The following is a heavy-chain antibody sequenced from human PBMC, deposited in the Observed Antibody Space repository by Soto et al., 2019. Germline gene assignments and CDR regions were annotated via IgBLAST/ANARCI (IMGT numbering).Heavy chain of an antibody. D-gene: IGHD5-12*01. J-gene: IGHJ6*02. CDR3: ARREGGYDLYYYGMDV. Sequence: ASVKVSCKASGYTFTSYAMHWVRQAPGQRLEWMGWINAGNGNTKYSQKFQGRVTITRDTSASTAYMELSSLRSEDTAVYYCARREGGYDLYYYGMDVWGQGTTVTVSS. CDR1: GYTFTSYA. CDR2: INAGNGNT. V-gene: IGHV1-3*01.